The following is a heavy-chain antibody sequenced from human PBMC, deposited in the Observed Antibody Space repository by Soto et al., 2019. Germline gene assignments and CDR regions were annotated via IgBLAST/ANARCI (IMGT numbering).Heavy chain of an antibody. CDR1: CGSISRYC. Sequence: SDPLSLTCTVSCGSISRYCWSWIRQPPGKGLEWIGYIYYSGSTNYNPSLKSRVTISVDTSKNQFSLKLSSVTAADTAVYYCARGIRSEYSYGYPYYFDYWGQGTLVTVSS. V-gene: IGHV4-59*01. D-gene: IGHD5-18*01. J-gene: IGHJ4*02. CDR2: IYYSGST. CDR3: ARGIRSEYSYGYPYYFDY.